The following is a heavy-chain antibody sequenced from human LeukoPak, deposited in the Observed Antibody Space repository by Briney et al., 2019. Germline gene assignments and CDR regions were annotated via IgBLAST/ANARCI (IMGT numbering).Heavy chain of an antibody. CDR3: ANLGTRPTQNYNYGMDV. Sequence: SGRSLRLSCAASGFTFDDYAMHWVRQAPGKGLEWVSGISWNSGSIGYADSVKGRFTISRDNAKNSLYLQMNSLRAEDTALYYCANLGTRPTQNYNYGMDVWGQGTTVTVSS. V-gene: IGHV3-9*01. CDR1: GFTFDDYA. J-gene: IGHJ6*02. CDR2: ISWNSGSI.